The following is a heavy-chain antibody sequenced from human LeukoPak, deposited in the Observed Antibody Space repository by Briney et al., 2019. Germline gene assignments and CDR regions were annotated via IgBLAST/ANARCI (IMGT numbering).Heavy chain of an antibody. Sequence: ASVKVSCKASGYTFTRYDINWVRQATGQGLEWMGWMNPNSGNTGYAQKLQGRVTMTRNTSVSTAYMELSSLRSEDTAVYYCAIGLGYDAFDIWGQGTMATVSS. CDR3: AIGLGYDAFDI. CDR2: MNPNSGNT. J-gene: IGHJ3*02. V-gene: IGHV1-8*01. CDR1: GYTFTRYD. D-gene: IGHD2-15*01.